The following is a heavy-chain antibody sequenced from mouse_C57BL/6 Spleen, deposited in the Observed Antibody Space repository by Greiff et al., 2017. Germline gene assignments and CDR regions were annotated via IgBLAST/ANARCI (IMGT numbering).Heavy chain of an antibody. J-gene: IGHJ3*01. CDR3: ARGREIYYDYDEGFAY. D-gene: IGHD2-4*01. CDR2: INPGSGGT. Sequence: VQLQQSGAELVRPGTSVKVSCKASGYAFTNYLIEWVKQRPGQGLEWIGVINPGSGGTNYNEKFKGKATLTADKSSSTAYMQLSSLTSEDSAVYFCARGREIYYDYDEGFAYWGQGTLVTVSA. V-gene: IGHV1-54*01. CDR1: GYAFTNYL.